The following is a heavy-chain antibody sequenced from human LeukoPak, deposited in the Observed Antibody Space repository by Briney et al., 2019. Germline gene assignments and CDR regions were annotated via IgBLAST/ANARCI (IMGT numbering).Heavy chain of an antibody. D-gene: IGHD3-22*01. CDR1: GFSLSTSGMC. CDR3: AHTPYYYYDSSDFDY. J-gene: IGHJ4*02. Sequence: SGPALVKPTQTLTLTCTFFGFSLSTSGMCVSWIRQPPGKAPEWLARIDWDDDKYYSTSLKTRLTISKDTSKNQVVLTMTNMDPVDTATYYCAHTPYYYYDSSDFDYWGQGTLVTVSS. CDR2: IDWDDDK. V-gene: IGHV2-70*11.